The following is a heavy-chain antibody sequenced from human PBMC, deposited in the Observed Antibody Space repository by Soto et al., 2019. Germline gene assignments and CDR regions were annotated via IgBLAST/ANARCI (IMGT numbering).Heavy chain of an antibody. Sequence: GGSLRLSCAASGFAFDDYYMSWVRQAPGKGLEWVANIKQDGSEKYYVDSVKGRFTISRDNAKNSLYRQMNSLRAEDTGVYYCARGMGGGDSIPELGYWGQGTLVTVSS. V-gene: IGHV3-7*04. CDR2: IKQDGSEK. CDR3: ARGMGGGDSIPELGY. CDR1: GFAFDDYY. D-gene: IGHD1-7*01. J-gene: IGHJ4*02.